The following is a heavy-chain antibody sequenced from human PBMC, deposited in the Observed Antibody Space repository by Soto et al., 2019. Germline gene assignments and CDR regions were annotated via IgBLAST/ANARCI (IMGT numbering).Heavy chain of an antibody. CDR2: VYPGDSDT. V-gene: IGHV5-51*01. Sequence: PGASLKISCKGSGYSFNTYWIGWVRQMPGKGLEWMGIVYPGDSDTRYSPSFQGQVTISADKSISTAYLQWSSLKASDTAMYYCARRSYCSSTSCYVDYWGQGTLVTVSS. CDR3: ARRSYCSSTSCYVDY. J-gene: IGHJ4*02. CDR1: GYSFNTYW. D-gene: IGHD2-2*01.